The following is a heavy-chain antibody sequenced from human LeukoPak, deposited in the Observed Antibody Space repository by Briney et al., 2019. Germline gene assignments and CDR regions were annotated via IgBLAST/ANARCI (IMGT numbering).Heavy chain of an antibody. CDR1: GFTFSRYA. Sequence: GGSLRLSCSASGFTFSRYAMHWVRQAPGKGLEYVSSISGNGDRASYIDSVKGRFTISRDNSKNTVYLQLSSLRAEDTAVYYCVKNPVGRSTVFDYWAREPWSPSPQ. V-gene: IGHV3-64D*06. D-gene: IGHD2-2*01. J-gene: IGHJ4*02. CDR2: ISGNGDRA. CDR3: VKNPVGRSTVFDY.